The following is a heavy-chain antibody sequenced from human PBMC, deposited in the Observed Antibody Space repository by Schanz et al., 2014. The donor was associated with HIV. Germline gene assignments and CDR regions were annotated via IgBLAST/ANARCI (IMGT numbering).Heavy chain of an antibody. Sequence: EVQLLESGGGLEQPGGSLRLSCAASGFNFHNYAMTWVRQAPGKGLEWVSSISESGGRTYYADSVNGRFTISRDNSKNTLYLQMTTLRIDDTAVYYCAKPEYDSRGNSQSHFDYWGQGTLVTVSS. CDR2: ISESGGRT. CDR3: AKPEYDSRGNSQSHFDY. CDR1: GFNFHNYA. V-gene: IGHV3-23*01. J-gene: IGHJ4*02. D-gene: IGHD3-22*01.